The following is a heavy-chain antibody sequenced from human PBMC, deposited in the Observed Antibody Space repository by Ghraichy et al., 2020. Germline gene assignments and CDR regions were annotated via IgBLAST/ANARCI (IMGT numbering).Heavy chain of an antibody. D-gene: IGHD4-23*01. J-gene: IGHJ4*02. V-gene: IGHV4-31*03. CDR1: GGSISSGGYY. CDR3: ARFHGYGGNSACDY. CDR2: IYYSGST. Sequence: SETLSLTCTVSGGSISSGGYYWSWIRQHPGKGLEWIGYIYYSGSTYYNPSLKSRVTISVDTSKNQFSLKLTSVTAADTAVYYCARFHGYGGNSACDYWGQGTLVTVSS.